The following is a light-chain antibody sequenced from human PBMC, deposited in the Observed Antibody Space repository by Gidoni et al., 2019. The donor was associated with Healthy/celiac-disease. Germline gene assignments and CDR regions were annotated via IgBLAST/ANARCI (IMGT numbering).Light chain of an antibody. J-gene: IGLJ2*01. Sequence: QSVLTPPPSVSAAPGQKVTISCSGSSSNIGNNYVSWYQQLPGTATKLRIYDNNKRTSGIPDRFSGSKSGTSATMGITGLQTGDEADYYCGTWDSSLSAVVFGGGTKLTVL. CDR1: SSNIGNNY. CDR2: DNN. V-gene: IGLV1-51*01. CDR3: GTWDSSLSAVV.